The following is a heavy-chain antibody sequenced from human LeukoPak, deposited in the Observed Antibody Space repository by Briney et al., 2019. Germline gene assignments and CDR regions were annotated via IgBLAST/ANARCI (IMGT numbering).Heavy chain of an antibody. V-gene: IGHV3-30*18. CDR2: ISYDGSNK. CDR1: GFTFSSYG. D-gene: IGHD1-7*01. CDR3: AKEGPDNWNYEPLDY. J-gene: IGHJ4*02. Sequence: GRSLSLSCAASGFTFSSYGMHWVRQAPGKGLEWVAVISYDGSNKYYADSVKGRFTISRDNSKNTLYLQMNSLGAEDTAVYYCAKEGPDNWNYEPLDYWGQGTLVTVSS.